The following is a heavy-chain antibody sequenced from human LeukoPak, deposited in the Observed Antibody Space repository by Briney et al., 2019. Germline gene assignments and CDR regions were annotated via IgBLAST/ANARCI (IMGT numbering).Heavy chain of an antibody. CDR3: AKDHSGGGGYYFDY. V-gene: IGHV3-23*01. Sequence: GGSLRLSCAASGFTFSTYAMSWVRQAPGKGLEWVSAISGSGGSTYYADSVKGRFTISRDNSKKTLYLQMNSLRAEDTAIYYCAKDHSGGGGYYFDYWGQGTLVTVSS. CDR1: GFTFSTYA. D-gene: IGHD3-16*01. CDR2: ISGSGGST. J-gene: IGHJ4*02.